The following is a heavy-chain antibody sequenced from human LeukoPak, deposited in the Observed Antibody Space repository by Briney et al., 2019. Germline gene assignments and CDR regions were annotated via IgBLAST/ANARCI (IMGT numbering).Heavy chain of an antibody. CDR3: ARMWGSSWSYFDY. D-gene: IGHD6-13*01. CDR2: ISSGSTTI. J-gene: IGHJ4*02. Sequence: PGGSLRLSSTASGFTFSSYSMNWVRQAPGKGLEWVSYISSGSTTIYYADSVKGRFTISRDNAKNSLYLQMNSLRAEDTAVYFCARMWGSSWSYFDYWGQGTLVTVSS. V-gene: IGHV3-48*04. CDR1: GFTFSSYS.